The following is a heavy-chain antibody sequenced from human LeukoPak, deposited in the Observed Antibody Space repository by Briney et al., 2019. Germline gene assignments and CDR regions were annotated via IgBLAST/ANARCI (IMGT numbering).Heavy chain of an antibody. Sequence: GGSLRLSCTASGFPFSSYSMTWVRQAPGKGLEWVANIKPDGTTKFYVDSVKGRFTISRDNALNSLYLQMNSLRAEDTAIYYCARSIPYGTTWYGRSDYWGQGTLVTVSS. D-gene: IGHD6-13*01. CDR3: ARSIPYGTTWYGRSDY. J-gene: IGHJ4*02. V-gene: IGHV3-7*03. CDR1: GFPFSSYS. CDR2: IKPDGTTK.